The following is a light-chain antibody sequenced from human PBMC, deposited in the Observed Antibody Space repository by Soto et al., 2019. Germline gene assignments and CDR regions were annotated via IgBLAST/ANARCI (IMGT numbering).Light chain of an antibody. CDR1: QSVSTN. J-gene: IGKJ2*02. CDR2: GAS. Sequence: EIVMTQSPATLSVSPGERATLSCRASQSVSTNLAWYQQKPGQPPRLLIYGASTRATGIPAGFSGSGSGTDFTLTISSLQSEDFAVYYCQRHSDWPCTFGQGTKLEI. V-gene: IGKV3-15*01. CDR3: QRHSDWPCT.